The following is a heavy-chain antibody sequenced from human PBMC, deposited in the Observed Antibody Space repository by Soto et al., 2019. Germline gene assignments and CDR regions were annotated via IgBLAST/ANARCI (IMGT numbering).Heavy chain of an antibody. D-gene: IGHD3-16*02. CDR1: GFTFSSHW. J-gene: IGHJ4*02. Sequence: EVQLVESGGGLVQPGGSLRLSCAASGFTFSSHWMSWVRQAPGKGLEWLASIKQDGSEKHYVDSVKGRFTISRDNAKNSLDLQMSSLRVEDTAVYYCARVYYDYIWGSYPLVYWGQGTLVTVSS. V-gene: IGHV3-7*01. CDR3: ARVYYDYIWGSYPLVY. CDR2: IKQDGSEK.